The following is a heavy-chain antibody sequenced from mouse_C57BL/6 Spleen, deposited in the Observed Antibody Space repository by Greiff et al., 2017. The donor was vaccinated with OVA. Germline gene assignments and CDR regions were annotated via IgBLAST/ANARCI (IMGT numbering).Heavy chain of an antibody. J-gene: IGHJ2*01. V-gene: IGHV1-62-2*01. CDR3: ARHEDPLSYSTVRGYFDY. CDR1: GYTFTEYT. D-gene: IGHD2-5*01. CDR2: FYPGSGSI. Sequence: VQLQQSGAELVKPGASVKLSCKASGYTFTEYTIHWVKQRSGQGLEWIGWFYPGSGSIKYNEKFKDKATLTADKSSSTVYMELSRLTSEDSAVYFFARHEDPLSYSTVRGYFDYWGQGTTLTVSS.